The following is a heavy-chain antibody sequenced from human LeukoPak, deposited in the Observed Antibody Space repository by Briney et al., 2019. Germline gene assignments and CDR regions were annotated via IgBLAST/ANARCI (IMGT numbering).Heavy chain of an antibody. D-gene: IGHD6-6*01. Sequence: ASVKVSCKASGYTFTSYDINWVRQATGQGLEWMGWMNPNSGNTGYAQKFQGRVTMTRNTSISTAYMELSSLRSEDTAVYYCARGPSIAARYYFDYWGQGILVTVSS. CDR1: GYTFTSYD. V-gene: IGHV1-8*01. CDR3: ARGPSIAARYYFDY. J-gene: IGHJ4*02. CDR2: MNPNSGNT.